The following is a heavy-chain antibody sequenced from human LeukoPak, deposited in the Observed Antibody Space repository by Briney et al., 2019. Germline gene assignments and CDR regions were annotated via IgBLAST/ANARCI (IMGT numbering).Heavy chain of an antibody. J-gene: IGHJ4*02. CDR3: ARDSSGYQ. D-gene: IGHD3-22*01. Sequence: GGSLSLSCAASGFTFSTYWMSWVRQAPGKGLEWVANIKEDGSEKYYGDSVKGRFTISRDNAKNSLYLEMNSLRVEDTAVYYCARDSSGYQWGQGTLVTVSS. CDR2: IKEDGSEK. CDR1: GFTFSTYW. V-gene: IGHV3-7*01.